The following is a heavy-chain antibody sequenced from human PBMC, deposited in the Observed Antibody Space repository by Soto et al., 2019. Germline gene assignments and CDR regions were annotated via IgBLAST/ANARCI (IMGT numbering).Heavy chain of an antibody. CDR2: IYYSGST. CDR1: GGSISSGGYY. V-gene: IGHV4-31*03. Sequence: QVQLQESGPGLVKPSQTLSLTCTVSGGSISSGGYYWSWIRQHPGKGLEWIGYIYYSGSTYSNPSPKSRVTITVDTSKNQFSLKLSSVTAADTAVSYCARSGYSYGPNPLLYWGQGTLVTVSS. D-gene: IGHD5-18*01. CDR3: ARSGYSYGPNPLLY. J-gene: IGHJ4*02.